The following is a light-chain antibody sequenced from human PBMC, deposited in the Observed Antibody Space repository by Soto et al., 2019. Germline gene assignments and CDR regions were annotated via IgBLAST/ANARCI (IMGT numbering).Light chain of an antibody. CDR1: SSDVGGYNY. CDR3: SSYTSSSTFSV. V-gene: IGLV2-14*01. Sequence: QSVLTQPASVSGSPGQSITISCTGTSSDVGGYNYVSWYQQHPGKAPKLMIYDVSNRPSGVSNRFSGSKSGNTASLTISGLQAEEGGDYYCSSYTSSSTFSVFGTGTKVNGL. J-gene: IGLJ1*01. CDR2: DVS.